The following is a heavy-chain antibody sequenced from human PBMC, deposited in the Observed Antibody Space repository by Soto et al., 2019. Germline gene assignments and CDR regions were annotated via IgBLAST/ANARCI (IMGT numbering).Heavy chain of an antibody. V-gene: IGHV4-31*03. CDR2: IYYSGST. D-gene: IGHD2-15*01. Sequence: PSETLSLTCTVSGGSISSGGYYWSWIRQHPGKGLEWIGYIYYSGSTYYNPSLKSRVTISVDTSKNQFSLKLSSVTAADTAVYYCARAYCSGGSCYLHNLFDPWGQGTQVTVSS. CDR3: ARAYCSGGSCYLHNLFDP. J-gene: IGHJ5*02. CDR1: GGSISSGGYY.